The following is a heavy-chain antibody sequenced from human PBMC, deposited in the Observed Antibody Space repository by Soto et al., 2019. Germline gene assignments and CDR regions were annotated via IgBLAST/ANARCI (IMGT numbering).Heavy chain of an antibody. Sequence: EVQLVESGGGLVQPGRSLRLSCAASGFTFDDYAMHWVRRVPGKGLEWVSSISWNSNIIGYADSVKGRFTISRDNAKNTRYVHMNSLRPEDTALYYCAKGGPDGFCSGGRCYFDYWGQGTLVTVSS. CDR2: ISWNSNII. D-gene: IGHD2-15*01. CDR1: GFTFDDYA. J-gene: IGHJ4*02. CDR3: AKGGPDGFCSGGRCYFDY. V-gene: IGHV3-9*01.